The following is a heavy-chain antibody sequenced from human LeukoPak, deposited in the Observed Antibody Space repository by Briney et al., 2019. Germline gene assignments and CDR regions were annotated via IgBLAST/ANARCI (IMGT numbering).Heavy chain of an antibody. J-gene: IGHJ6*02. CDR1: GGSGSSVDYD. CDR3: ARAPVGYDFWSGYPPYYYYGMDV. D-gene: IGHD3-3*01. CDR2: IYYSGST. V-gene: IGHV4-30-4*01. Sequence: TRSLTCTVSGGSGSSVDYDGSRISKHPGKGLEWIGYIYYSGSTYYNPSLKSRVTISVDTSKNQFSLKLSSVTAADTAVYYCARAPVGYDFWSGYPPYYYYGMDVWGQGTTVTVSS.